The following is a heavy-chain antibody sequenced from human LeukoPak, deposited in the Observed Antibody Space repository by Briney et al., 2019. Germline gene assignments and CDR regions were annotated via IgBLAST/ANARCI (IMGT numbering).Heavy chain of an antibody. D-gene: IGHD2-21*02. CDR1: GFTFSSYD. CDR3: AGSLPYCGGDCRLGDY. Sequence: GGSLRLSCAASGFTFSSYDMHWVRQATGKGLEWVSAIGTAGDTYYPGSVKGRFTISRDNSKNTVYLQMNSLRAEDTAIYYCAGSLPYCGGDCRLGDYWGQGTLVTVSS. V-gene: IGHV3-13*01. J-gene: IGHJ4*02. CDR2: IGTAGDT.